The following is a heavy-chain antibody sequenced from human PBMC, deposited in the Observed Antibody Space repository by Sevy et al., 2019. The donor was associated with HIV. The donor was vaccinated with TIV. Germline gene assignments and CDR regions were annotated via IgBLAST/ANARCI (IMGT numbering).Heavy chain of an antibody. D-gene: IGHD3-3*01. CDR2: ISGSGGST. CDR3: AKGPKSRSGYSYYYYMDV. J-gene: IGHJ6*03. CDR1: GFTFSSYA. V-gene: IGHV3-23*01. Sequence: GGSLRLSCAASGFTFSSYAMSWVRQAPGKGLEWVSAISGSGGSTYCADSVKGRFTISRDNSKNTLYLQMHRLRAEDTAVYYCAKGPKSRSGYSYYYYMDVWGKGTTVTVSS.